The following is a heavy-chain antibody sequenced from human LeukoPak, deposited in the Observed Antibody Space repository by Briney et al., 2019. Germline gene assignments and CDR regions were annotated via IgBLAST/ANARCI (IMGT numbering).Heavy chain of an antibody. CDR1: GFTFSSYS. V-gene: IGHV3-21*01. CDR2: ISSSSSYI. CDR3: ARGVAATYFDC. J-gene: IGHJ4*02. D-gene: IGHD2-15*01. Sequence: GGSLRLSGAASGFTFSSYSMNWVRQAPGKGLEWVSSISSSSSYIYYADSVKGRFTISRDNAKNSLYLQMNSLRAEDTAVYYCARGVAATYFDCWGQGTLVTVSS.